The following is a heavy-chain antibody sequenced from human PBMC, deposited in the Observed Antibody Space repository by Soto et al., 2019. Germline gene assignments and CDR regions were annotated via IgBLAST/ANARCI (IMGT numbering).Heavy chain of an antibody. CDR1: GGSFSGYY. CDR2: INHSGDT. CDR3: ARGQYYYDSSGYDY. D-gene: IGHD3-22*01. J-gene: IGHJ4*02. Sequence: ETLSLTCGVYGGSFSGYYWNWIRQPPGKGLEWIGEINHSGDTSYNPSLESRVTISVDTSKNQFSLNVRSVTAADTAVYYCARGQYYYDSSGYDYWGQGTLVTVSS. V-gene: IGHV4-34*01.